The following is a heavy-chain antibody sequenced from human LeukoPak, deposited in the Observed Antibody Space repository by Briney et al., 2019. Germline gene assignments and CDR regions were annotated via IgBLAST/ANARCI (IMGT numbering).Heavy chain of an antibody. CDR1: GYTFTGYY. CDR3: ARAERTGTNN. J-gene: IGHJ4*02. V-gene: IGHV1-69*04. D-gene: IGHD1-14*01. Sequence: ASVKVPCKASGYTFTGYYMHWVRQAPGQGLEWMGRIIPILGIANYAQKFQGRVTITADKSTSTAYMELSSLRSEDTAVYYCARAERTGTNNWGQGTLVTVSS. CDR2: IIPILGIA.